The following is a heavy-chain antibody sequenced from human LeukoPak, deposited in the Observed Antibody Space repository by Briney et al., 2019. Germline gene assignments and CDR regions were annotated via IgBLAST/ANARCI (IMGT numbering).Heavy chain of an antibody. Sequence: SVKVSCKASGGTFISYAISWVRQAPGQGLEWMGGIIPIFGTANYAQKFQGRVTITADESTSTAYMELSSLRSEDTAVYYCARGGDGYKEADDAFDIWGQGTMVTVSS. D-gene: IGHD5-24*01. CDR2: IIPIFGTA. CDR3: ARGGDGYKEADDAFDI. J-gene: IGHJ3*02. V-gene: IGHV1-69*13. CDR1: GGTFISYA.